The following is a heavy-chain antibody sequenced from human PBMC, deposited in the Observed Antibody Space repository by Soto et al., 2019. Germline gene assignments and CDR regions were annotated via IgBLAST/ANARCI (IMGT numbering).Heavy chain of an antibody. J-gene: IGHJ4*02. Sequence: QVQLQESGPGLMKPSQTLSLTCTVSGASIGRGGYYWTWIRQHPGKALEWMGHIHFSGETNYNPSLXGSLPMXXDTSTNQFSLNLAAVTAADTAMYYCARDQGGDLDYWGQGTLVTVSS. CDR1: GASIGRGGYY. CDR3: ARDQGGDLDY. D-gene: IGHD2-21*01. V-gene: IGHV4-31*03. CDR2: IHFSGET.